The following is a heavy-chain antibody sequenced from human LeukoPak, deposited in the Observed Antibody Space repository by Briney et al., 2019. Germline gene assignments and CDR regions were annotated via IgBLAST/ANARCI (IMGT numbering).Heavy chain of an antibody. CDR2: IYSGGST. Sequence: GGSLRLSCAASGFTVSSNYMSWVRQAPGKGLEWVSVIYSGGSTYYADSVKGRFTISSDNSKNTLYLQMNSLRAEDTAVYYCARDFSTAYWYFDLWGRGTLVTVSS. D-gene: IGHD2/OR15-2a*01. V-gene: IGHV3-53*01. J-gene: IGHJ2*01. CDR1: GFTVSSNY. CDR3: ARDFSTAYWYFDL.